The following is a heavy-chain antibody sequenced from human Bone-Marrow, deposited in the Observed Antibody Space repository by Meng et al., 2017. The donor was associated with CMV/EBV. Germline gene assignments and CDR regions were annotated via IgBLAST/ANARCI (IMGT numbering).Heavy chain of an antibody. D-gene: IGHD3-10*01. CDR1: GFTFSSYG. CDR2: IRYDGSNK. V-gene: IGHV3-30*02. Sequence: GESLKISCAASGFTFSSYGMHWVRQAPGKGLEWVAFIRYDGSNKYYADSVKGRFTISRDNSKNTLYLQMNSLRAEDTAVYYCAKEPLLFGYFDYWGQGTLVTVSS. CDR3: AKEPLLFGYFDY. J-gene: IGHJ4*02.